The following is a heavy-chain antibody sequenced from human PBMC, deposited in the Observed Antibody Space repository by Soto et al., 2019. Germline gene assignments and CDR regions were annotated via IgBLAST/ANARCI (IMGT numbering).Heavy chain of an antibody. D-gene: IGHD3-9*01. CDR1: GGSISSGDYY. Sequence: SETLSLTWTVSGGSISSGDYYWSWIRQPPGKGLEWIGYIYYSGSTYYNPSLESRVTISVDKSKNQFSLKLMSLSAADTAVYYCGRLEGLATISYYFDYWGQGALVTVSS. J-gene: IGHJ4*02. CDR3: GRLEGLATISYYFDY. CDR2: IYYSGST. V-gene: IGHV4-30-4*01.